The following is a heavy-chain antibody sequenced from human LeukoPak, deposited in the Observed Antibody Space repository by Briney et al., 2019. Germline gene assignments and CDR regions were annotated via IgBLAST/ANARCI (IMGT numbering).Heavy chain of an antibody. CDR1: GRSFSGYY. Sequence: PSETLSLTCAVYGRSFSGYYWSWIRQPPGKGLEWIGEINHSGSTNYNPSLKSRVTISVDTSKNQFSLKLSSVTAADTAVYYCARSAQGYCSSTSCYSFDYWGQGTLVTVSS. V-gene: IGHV4-34*01. CDR2: INHSGST. CDR3: ARSAQGYCSSTSCYSFDY. D-gene: IGHD2-2*01. J-gene: IGHJ4*02.